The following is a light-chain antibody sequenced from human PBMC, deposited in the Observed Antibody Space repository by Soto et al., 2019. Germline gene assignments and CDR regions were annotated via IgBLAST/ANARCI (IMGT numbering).Light chain of an antibody. Sequence: EIVVTQSPVPLSVSPGERATLSCRSSQSVSSSYLAWYQQKPGQAPRLLIFGTSSRATGIPARFRGSGSGTEFTLTISGLQSEDVAVYYCQQYNNWPRTFGQGTKVDIK. V-gene: IGKV3-15*01. CDR1: QSVSSSY. CDR3: QQYNNWPRT. CDR2: GTS. J-gene: IGKJ1*01.